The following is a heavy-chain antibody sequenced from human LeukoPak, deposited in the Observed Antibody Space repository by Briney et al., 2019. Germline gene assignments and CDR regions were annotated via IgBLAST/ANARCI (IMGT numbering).Heavy chain of an antibody. J-gene: IGHJ3*02. CDR3: ARESKAASDAFDI. CDR2: MNPNSGNT. D-gene: IGHD6-25*01. V-gene: IGHV1-8*01. Sequence: GASVQVSCKASGYTFTSYDIHWVRPATGKGFMWIGWMNPNSGNTGYAQKFQGRLTMTRNKSISTAYMELSSLRSEDTAVYYCARESKAASDAFDIRYQVKMVSVSS. CDR1: GYTFTSYD.